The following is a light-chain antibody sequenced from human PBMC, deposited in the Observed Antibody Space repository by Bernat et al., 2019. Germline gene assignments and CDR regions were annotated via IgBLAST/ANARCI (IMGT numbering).Light chain of an antibody. J-gene: IGKJ5*01. Sequence: EIVLTQSPDTLSLSPGEGVTLSCRASQPVNNYLAWYQQRPGQPPRLLMYDTSRRASGIPPRFSGSGSGTDFTLTISSLEPEDFAIYYCQQRYNWHPTFGQGTRLEIK. V-gene: IGKV3D-11*01. CDR2: DTS. CDR3: QQRYNWHPT. CDR1: QPVNNY.